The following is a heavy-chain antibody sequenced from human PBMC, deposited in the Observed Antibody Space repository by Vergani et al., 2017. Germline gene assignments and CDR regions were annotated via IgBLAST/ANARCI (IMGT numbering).Heavy chain of an antibody. V-gene: IGHV3-30*03. D-gene: IGHD5/OR15-5a*01. CDR3: ARMGDSVYGRTYSGWFDP. CDR1: GFTFSSYG. J-gene: IGHJ5*02. CDR2: ISYDGSNK. Sequence: QVQLVESGGGVVQPGRSLRLSCAASGFTFSSYGMHWVRQAPGKGLEWVAVISYDGSNKYYADSVKGRFTISRDNSKNTLYLQMNSLRAEDTAVYYCARMGDSVYGRTYSGWFDPWGQGTLVTVSS.